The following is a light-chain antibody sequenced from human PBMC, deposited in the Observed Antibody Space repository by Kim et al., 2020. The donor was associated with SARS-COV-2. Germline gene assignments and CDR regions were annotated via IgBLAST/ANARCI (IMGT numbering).Light chain of an antibody. J-gene: IGLJ3*02. V-gene: IGLV6-57*01. CDR3: QSYDSSNLWV. Sequence: KVTTACSRSSGSIASNYVQWYQQRPGSSPTTVIYEDNQRPSGVPDRFSGSIDSSSNSASLTISGLKTEDEADYYCQSYDSSNLWVFGGGTQLTVL. CDR1: SGSIASNY. CDR2: EDN.